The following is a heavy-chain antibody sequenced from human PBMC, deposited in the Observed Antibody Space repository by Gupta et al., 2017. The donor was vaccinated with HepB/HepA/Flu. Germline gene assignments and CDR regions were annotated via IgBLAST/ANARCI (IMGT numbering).Heavy chain of an antibody. Sequence: QVQLQQWGAGLLKPSETLSLTCAVYGGSFSGYYWSWIRQPPGKGLEGIGEINHSGSTNYNPSLKSRVTRSVDTSKNQFSLKLSSVTAADTAVYYCARVYSSSSTGSTYYFDYWGQGTLVTVSS. D-gene: IGHD6-6*01. CDR1: GGSFSGYY. J-gene: IGHJ4*02. CDR2: INHSGST. CDR3: ARVYSSSSTGSTYYFDY. V-gene: IGHV4-34*01.